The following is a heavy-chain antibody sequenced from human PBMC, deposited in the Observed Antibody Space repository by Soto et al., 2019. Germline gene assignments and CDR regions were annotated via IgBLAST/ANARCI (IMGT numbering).Heavy chain of an antibody. J-gene: IGHJ4*02. CDR1: GFTFSSYA. V-gene: IGHV3-64*01. Sequence: VQLVESGGGLVQPGGSLRLSCAASGFTFSSYAMHWVRQAPGKGLEYVSAISSDGGSPYYANSVKGRFTISRDNSKNTLYLQMGSLRPEDMAVYYCAARFCGSSSCFHFDYWGQGALVTVSS. D-gene: IGHD2-2*01. CDR3: AARFCGSSSCFHFDY. CDR2: ISSDGGSP.